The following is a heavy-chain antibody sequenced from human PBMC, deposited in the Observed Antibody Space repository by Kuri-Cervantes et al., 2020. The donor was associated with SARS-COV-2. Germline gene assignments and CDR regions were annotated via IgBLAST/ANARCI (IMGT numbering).Heavy chain of an antibody. CDR1: GFTFSSYS. J-gene: IGHJ3*02. CDR3: ARDLTGDFNDAFDI. Sequence: GGSLRLSCADSGFTFSSYSMNWVRQAPGKGLEWVSYISSSSSYIYYADSLKGRFTISRDNAKNSLYLQMNSLRAEDTAVYYCARDLTGDFNDAFDIWGQGTMVTVSS. V-gene: IGHV3-21*01. CDR2: ISSSSSYI. D-gene: IGHD7-27*01.